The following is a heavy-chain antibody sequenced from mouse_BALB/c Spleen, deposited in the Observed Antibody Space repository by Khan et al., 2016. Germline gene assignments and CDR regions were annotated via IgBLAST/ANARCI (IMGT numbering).Heavy chain of an antibody. CDR1: GYTFSSYW. V-gene: IGHV1-9*01. D-gene: IGHD2-3*01. J-gene: IGHJ1*01. CDR3: ASRGEGYYRYFDV. CDR2: ILPGSDST. Sequence: QVQLQQSGAELMKPGASVKISCKATGYTFSSYWIEWVKQRPGHGLEWIGEILPGSDSTKYNEKFKGKATFTADTSSNTAYMQLSSLTSEDSAVYYCASRGEGYYRYFDVWGAGTTVTVSS.